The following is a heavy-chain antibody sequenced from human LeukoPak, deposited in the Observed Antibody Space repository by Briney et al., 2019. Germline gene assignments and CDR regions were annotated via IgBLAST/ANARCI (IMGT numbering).Heavy chain of an antibody. CDR3: ARDTYDILTGYLDV. J-gene: IGHJ6*02. Sequence: GGPLRLSCAVSGVTNYAISWVRQAPGKGLEWVSSISSSSSYIYYADSVKGRFTISRDNAKNSLYLQMNSLRAEDTAVYYCARDTYDILTGYLDVWGQGTTVTVSS. CDR2: ISSSSSYI. D-gene: IGHD3-9*01. V-gene: IGHV3-21*01. CDR1: GVTNYA.